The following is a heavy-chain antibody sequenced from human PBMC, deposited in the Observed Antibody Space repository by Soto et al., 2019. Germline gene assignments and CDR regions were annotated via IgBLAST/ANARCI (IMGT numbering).Heavy chain of an antibody. CDR1: GFTFSSYS. CDR3: ARDQPGYSYGYGLGY. Sequence: EVQLVESGGGLVKPGGSLRLSCAASGFTFSSYSMNWVRQAPGKGLEWVSSISSSSSYVYYAGSVKGRFTTSRENAKNSLYLQMNSLRAEDTAVYYCARDQPGYSYGYGLGYWGQGTLVTVSS. CDR2: ISSSSSYV. D-gene: IGHD5-18*01. J-gene: IGHJ4*02. V-gene: IGHV3-21*01.